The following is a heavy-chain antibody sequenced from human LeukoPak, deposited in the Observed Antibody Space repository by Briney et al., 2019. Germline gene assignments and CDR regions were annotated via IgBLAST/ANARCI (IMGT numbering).Heavy chain of an antibody. CDR2: IYYSGST. CDR1: GGSISSYY. Sequence: PSETLSLTCTVSGGSISSYYWSWIRQPPGKGLEWIGYIYYSGSTNYNPSLKSRVTISVDTSKNQFSLKLSSVTAADTAVYYCAKKKDGYNYNDAFDIWGQGTMVTVSS. J-gene: IGHJ3*02. D-gene: IGHD5-12*01. CDR3: AKKKDGYNYNDAFDI. V-gene: IGHV4-59*01.